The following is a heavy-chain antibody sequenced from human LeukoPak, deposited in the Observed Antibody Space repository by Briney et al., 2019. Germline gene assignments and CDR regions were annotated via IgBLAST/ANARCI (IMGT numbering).Heavy chain of an antibody. V-gene: IGHV7-4-1*02. CDR1: GYTFTSYA. CDR2: INTNTGNP. J-gene: IGHJ4*02. Sequence: ASVKVSCKASGYTFTSYAMNWVRQAPGQGLEWMGWINTNTGNPTYAQGFTGRFVFSLDTSVSTAYLQISSLKAEDAAVYYCARGEGLNGYPYYFDYWGQGTLVTVSS. CDR3: ARGEGLNGYPYYFDY. D-gene: IGHD3-22*01.